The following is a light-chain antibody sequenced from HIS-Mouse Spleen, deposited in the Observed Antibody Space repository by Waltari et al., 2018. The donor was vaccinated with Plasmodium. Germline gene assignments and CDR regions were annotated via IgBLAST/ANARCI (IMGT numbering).Light chain of an antibody. V-gene: IGLV3-1*01. J-gene: IGLJ2*01. CDR3: QAWDSSTVV. CDR2: QDS. CDR1: QLGDKY. Sequence: SYELTQPPSVSVSPGPTASITCSGDQLGDKYACWYQQKPGQSPVLVIYQDSKRPSGIPGRFSGSNSGNTATLTISGTQAMDEADYYCQAWDSSTVVFGGGTKLTVL.